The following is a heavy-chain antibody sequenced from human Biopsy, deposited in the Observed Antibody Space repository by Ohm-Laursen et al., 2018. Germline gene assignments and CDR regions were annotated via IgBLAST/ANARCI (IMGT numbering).Heavy chain of an antibody. J-gene: IGHJ6*02. CDR2: INHSGRT. CDR3: VRGVDYYDPYHYYALDV. Sequence: SQTLSLTCPVYGESFNGYYWSWIRQTPGKGLEWIGEINHSGRTNYNPSLKSRVTISVDTSKNQFSLKVRSVTAAGTAVYYCVRGVDYYDPYHYYALDVWGQGTTVTVSS. CDR1: GESFNGYY. V-gene: IGHV4-34*01. D-gene: IGHD3-22*01.